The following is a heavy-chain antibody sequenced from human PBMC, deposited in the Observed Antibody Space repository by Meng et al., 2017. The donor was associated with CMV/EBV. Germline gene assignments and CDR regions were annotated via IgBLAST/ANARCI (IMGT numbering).Heavy chain of an antibody. CDR1: GFTFSSYA. V-gene: IGHV3-33*06. Sequence: GGSLRLSCAASGFTFSSYAMHWVRQAPGKGLEWVAVVWYDGSNKYYADSVKGRFTISRDNSKNTLYLQMNSLRAEDTAVYYCAKGGSLRYFDWYPVDYWGQGTLVTVSS. J-gene: IGHJ4*02. CDR3: AKGGSLRYFDWYPVDY. CDR2: VWYDGSNK. D-gene: IGHD3-9*01.